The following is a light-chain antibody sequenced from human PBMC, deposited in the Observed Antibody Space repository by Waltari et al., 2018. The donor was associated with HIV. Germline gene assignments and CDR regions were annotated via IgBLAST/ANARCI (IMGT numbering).Light chain of an antibody. Sequence: SYELTQPPSASVSPGHTARITCPGDALPKETASWYQEKSGQAPVLVIYVDTKRPSGIPERFSGSSSGTMATLTISGAQVEDEADYYCYSTDSSGNHRVFGGGTKLTVL. J-gene: IGLJ3*02. V-gene: IGLV3-10*01. CDR2: VDT. CDR1: ALPKET. CDR3: YSTDSSGNHRV.